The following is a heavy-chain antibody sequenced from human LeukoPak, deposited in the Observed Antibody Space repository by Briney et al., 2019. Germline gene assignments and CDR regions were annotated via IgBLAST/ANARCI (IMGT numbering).Heavy chain of an antibody. CDR3: ASRLSGYPWRY. CDR1: GGSFGGYY. Sequence: SETLSLTCAVYGGSFGGYYWSWIRQPPGNGLEWIGEINHSGSTNYNPSLKSRVTISVDTSKNQFSLKLSSVTAADTAVYYCASRLSGYPWRYWGQGTLVTVSS. J-gene: IGHJ4*02. V-gene: IGHV4-34*01. CDR2: INHSGST. D-gene: IGHD3-3*01.